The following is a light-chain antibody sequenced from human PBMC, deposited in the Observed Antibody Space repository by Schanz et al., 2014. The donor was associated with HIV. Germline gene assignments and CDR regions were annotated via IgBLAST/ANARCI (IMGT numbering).Light chain of an antibody. Sequence: DIQMTQSPSTLSASVGDRVSITCRASQSISSWLAWYQQKPGKAPKVLIYKASSLESGVPSRFSGSGSGTEFTLTISSLQPDDFATYYCQQCHSFPRTFGQGTKVEIK. CDR1: QSISSW. J-gene: IGKJ1*01. V-gene: IGKV1-5*03. CDR3: QQCHSFPRT. CDR2: KAS.